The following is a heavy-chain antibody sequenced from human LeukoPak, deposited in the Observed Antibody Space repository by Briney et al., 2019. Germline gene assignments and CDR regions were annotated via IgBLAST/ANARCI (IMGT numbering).Heavy chain of an antibody. CDR1: GYTFTGYY. J-gene: IGHJ4*02. D-gene: IGHD3-10*01. CDR3: ARDRATMVRGVNWVDY. CDR2: INPNSGGT. Sequence: ASVKVSCTASGYTFTGYYMHWVRQAPGQGLEWMGWINPNSGGTNYAQKFQGRVTMTRDTSISTAYMELSRLRSDDTAVYYCARDRATMVRGVNWVDYWGQGTLVTVSS. V-gene: IGHV1-2*02.